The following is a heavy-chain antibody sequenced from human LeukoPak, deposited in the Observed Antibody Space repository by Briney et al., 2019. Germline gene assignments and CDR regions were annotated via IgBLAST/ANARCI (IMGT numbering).Heavy chain of an antibody. D-gene: IGHD3-10*01. Sequence: GGSLRLSCGASGFTFSSYVMNWVRQAPGKGLEWVSAISGSGGSTHYADSVKGRFTISRDNSKNTLYLQMNSLRAEDAAVYYCAKDSTRFGELFSYFDYWGQGTLVTVSS. J-gene: IGHJ4*02. CDR2: ISGSGGST. V-gene: IGHV3-23*01. CDR3: AKDSTRFGELFSYFDY. CDR1: GFTFSSYV.